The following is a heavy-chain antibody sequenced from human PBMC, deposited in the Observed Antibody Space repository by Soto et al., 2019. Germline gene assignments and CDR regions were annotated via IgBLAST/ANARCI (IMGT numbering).Heavy chain of an antibody. Sequence: QVQLGQSGAEVKKPGASVKVSSKASDYTFAGYAISWMRQAPGQGLEWMGWISAYNGNTNYAQKLQGRVTMTTDTSTSTADMELRSLRSDDTAVYYCARDPPPPDYWGQGTLVTVSS. J-gene: IGHJ4*02. CDR3: ARDPPPPDY. CDR2: ISAYNGNT. V-gene: IGHV1-18*01. CDR1: DYTFAGYA.